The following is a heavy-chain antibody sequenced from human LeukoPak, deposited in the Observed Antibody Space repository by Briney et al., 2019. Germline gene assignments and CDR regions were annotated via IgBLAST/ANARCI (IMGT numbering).Heavy chain of an antibody. CDR2: IXGSGGXX. CDR3: ARDGHYYDSSGYQLYYYYYGMDV. J-gene: IGHJ6*02. Sequence: AIXGSGGXXYYADSVKGRFTISRDNSKNSLYLQMNSLRAEDTAVYYCARDGHYYDSSGYQLYYYYYGMDVWGQGTTVTVSS. V-gene: IGHV3-23*01. D-gene: IGHD3-22*01.